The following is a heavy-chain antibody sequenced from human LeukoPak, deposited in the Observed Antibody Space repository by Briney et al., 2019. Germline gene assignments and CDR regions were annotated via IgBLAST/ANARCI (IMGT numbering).Heavy chain of an antibody. Sequence: GGSLRLSCAASGFTSSSYWMSWVRQAPGKGLEWVSSISSSSSYIYYADSVKGRFTISRDNAKNSLYLQMYSLRAEDTAVYYCARDRDYCSGGSCYWVPLCYWGQGTLVTVSS. CDR1: GFTSSSYW. V-gene: IGHV3-21*01. CDR3: ARDRDYCSGGSCYWVPLCY. D-gene: IGHD2-15*01. J-gene: IGHJ4*02. CDR2: ISSSSSYI.